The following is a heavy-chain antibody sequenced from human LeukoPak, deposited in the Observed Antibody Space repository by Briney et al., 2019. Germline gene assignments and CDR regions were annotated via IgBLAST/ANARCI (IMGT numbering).Heavy chain of an antibody. J-gene: IGHJ4*02. CDR2: ISYDGSNK. D-gene: IGHD6-13*01. V-gene: IGHV3-30*18. CDR1: GFTFGSYG. Sequence: PGRSLRLSCAASGFTFGSYGMHWVRQAPGKGLEWVAVISYDGSNKYYADSVKGRFTISRDNSKNTLYLQMNSLRAEDTAVYYCAKGSSWFDYWGQGTLVTVSS. CDR3: AKGSSWFDY.